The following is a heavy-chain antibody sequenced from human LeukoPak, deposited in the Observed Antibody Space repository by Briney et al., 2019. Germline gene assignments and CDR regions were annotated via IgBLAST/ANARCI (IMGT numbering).Heavy chain of an antibody. D-gene: IGHD6-19*01. V-gene: IGHV3-23*01. J-gene: IGHJ4*02. CDR1: GFTFSSYA. CDR3: AKEEGYSSGWYPGYYFDY. Sequence: GGSLRLSCAASGFTFSSYAMSWVRQAPGKGLEWVSATSGSGGSTYYADSVKGRFTISRDNPKNTLYLQMNSLRAEDTAVYYCAKEEGYSSGWYPGYYFDYWGQGTLVTVSS. CDR2: TSGSGGST.